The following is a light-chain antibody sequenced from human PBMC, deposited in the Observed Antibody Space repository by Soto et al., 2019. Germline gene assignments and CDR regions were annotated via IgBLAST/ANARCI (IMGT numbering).Light chain of an antibody. CDR1: QSVSSAH. CDR3: QQYGSSRT. J-gene: IGKJ1*01. Sequence: EIVLTQSPGTLSLSPGERATLSCRASQSVSSAHLAWYQQKPGQAPRLLIYGASSRATGIPDRFSGSGSGTDFTLTISRLEPEDFAVYYFQQYGSSRTFGQGTKVEIK. V-gene: IGKV3-20*01. CDR2: GAS.